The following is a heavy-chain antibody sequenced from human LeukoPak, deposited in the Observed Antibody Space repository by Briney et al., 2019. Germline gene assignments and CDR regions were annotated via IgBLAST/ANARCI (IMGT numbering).Heavy chain of an antibody. D-gene: IGHD3-22*01. CDR3: AKDRGYDSSGYYFGSDI. Sequence: GGSPRLSCAASGFTVSSNYMSFVRQAPGKGLEWASVIYSGGTTYYADSVKGRFTISRDYSKKKLYLQMNSLREEDTAVYYCAKDRGYDSSGYYFGSDIWGQGTTVTVSS. V-gene: IGHV3-53*01. CDR2: IYSGGTT. CDR1: GFTVSSNY. J-gene: IGHJ3*02.